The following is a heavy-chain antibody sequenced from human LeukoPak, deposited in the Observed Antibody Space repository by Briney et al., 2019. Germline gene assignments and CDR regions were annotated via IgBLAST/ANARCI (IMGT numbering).Heavy chain of an antibody. D-gene: IGHD1-1*01. CDR3: ARGGTVWNFDY. Sequence: PSETLSLTCTVSGGSISSYYWSWIRQPAGKGLEWIGRIYTSGSTNYNPSLKSRVTISVDTSKNQFSLKLSSVTAADTAVNYCARGGTVWNFDYWGQGTLVTVSS. V-gene: IGHV4-4*07. CDR2: IYTSGST. J-gene: IGHJ4*02. CDR1: GGSISSYY.